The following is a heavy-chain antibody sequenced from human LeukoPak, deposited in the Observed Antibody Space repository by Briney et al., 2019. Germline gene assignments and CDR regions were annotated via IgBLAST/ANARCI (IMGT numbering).Heavy chain of an antibody. CDR3: ARSDY. Sequence: GVSLRLSCTASGFTFSYYEMNWVRQAPGKGLEWVSYISSSGSPIYYADSVKGRFTISRDNAKNSLYLQMNSLRAEDTAVYYCARSDYWGQGTLVTVSS. V-gene: IGHV3-48*03. CDR2: ISSSGSPI. CDR1: GFTFSYYE. J-gene: IGHJ4*02.